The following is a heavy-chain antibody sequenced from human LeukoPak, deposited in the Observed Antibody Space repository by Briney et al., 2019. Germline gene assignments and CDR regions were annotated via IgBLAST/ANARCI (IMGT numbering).Heavy chain of an antibody. V-gene: IGHV4-34*01. CDR1: GGSFSGYY. CDR3: ARGGDYVWGSYFDY. Sequence: PSETLSLTCAVYGGSFSGYYWSWIRQPPGKGLEWIGEINHSGSTNYNPSLKSRVTISVDTSKNQFSLKLSSVTAADTAVYYCARGGDYVWGSYFDYWGQGTLVTVSS. CDR2: INHSGST. J-gene: IGHJ4*02. D-gene: IGHD3-16*01.